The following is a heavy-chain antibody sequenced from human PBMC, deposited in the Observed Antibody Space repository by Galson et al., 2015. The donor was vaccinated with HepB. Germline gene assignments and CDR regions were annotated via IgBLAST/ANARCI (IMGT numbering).Heavy chain of an antibody. J-gene: IGHJ6*03. D-gene: IGHD6-6*01. V-gene: IGHV6-1*01. CDR2: TYYRSKWYN. CDR3: ARARKEDEQLVRKYYYYYYMDV. Sequence: CAISGDSVSSNSAAWNWIRQSPSRGLEWLGRTYYRSKWYNDYAVSVKSRITINPDTSKNQFSLQLNSVTPEDTAVYYCARARKEDEQLVRKYYYYYYMDVWGKGTTVTVSS. CDR1: GDSVSSNSAA.